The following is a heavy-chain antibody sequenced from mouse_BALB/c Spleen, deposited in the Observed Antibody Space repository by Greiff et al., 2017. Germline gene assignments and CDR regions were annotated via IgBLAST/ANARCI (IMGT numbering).Heavy chain of an antibody. CDR3: AREGTGFSYFDY. CDR2: IWGDGST. CDR1: GFSLTGYG. D-gene: IGHD4-1*01. V-gene: IGHV2-6-7*01. J-gene: IGHJ2*01. Sequence: QVQLKESGPGLVAPSQSLSITCTVSGFSLTGYGVHWVRQPPGKGLEWLGMIWGDGSTDYNSALKSRLSISKDNSKSQVFLKMNSLQTDDTARYYCAREGTGFSYFDYWGQGTTLTVSS.